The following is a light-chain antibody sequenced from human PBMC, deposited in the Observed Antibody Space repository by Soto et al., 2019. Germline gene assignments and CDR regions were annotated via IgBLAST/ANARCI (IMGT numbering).Light chain of an antibody. CDR1: SSDVGGHNF. J-gene: IGLJ2*01. Sequence: QSALTQPPSASGSPGQSVTISCTGTSSDVGGHNFVSWYQQHPGKAPKFLIYEVTKRPSGVPDRFSGSKSGITASLTASGLQADDEAYYYCSAYAGNNNPVIFGGGTKLTVL. V-gene: IGLV2-8*01. CDR3: SAYAGNNNPVI. CDR2: EVT.